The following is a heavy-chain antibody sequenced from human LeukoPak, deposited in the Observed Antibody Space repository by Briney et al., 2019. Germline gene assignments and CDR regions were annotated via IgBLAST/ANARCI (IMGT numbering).Heavy chain of an antibody. D-gene: IGHD5-24*01. Sequence: SETLSLTCTVSGGSISSSSYNWGWIRQPPGKGLEWIGNIYYSGTTYYNPSLKSRVTLSVDTSKNQFSLKLSSVTAADTAVYYCARRYKESFDPWGQGTLVTVSS. CDR2: IYYSGTT. CDR3: ARRYKESFDP. J-gene: IGHJ5*02. CDR1: GGSISSSSYN. V-gene: IGHV4-39*01.